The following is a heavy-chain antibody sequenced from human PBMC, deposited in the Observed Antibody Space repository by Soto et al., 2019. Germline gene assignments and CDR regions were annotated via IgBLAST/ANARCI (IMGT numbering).Heavy chain of an antibody. Sequence: ASVKVSCKASGYTFTSYGISWVRQAPGQGLEWMGWISAYNGNTNYAQKLQGTVTITTDTSTSTAYMELRSLRSDDTAVYYCARDSDYGGNSDYWGQGTLVTVSS. CDR3: ARDSDYGGNSDY. V-gene: IGHV1-18*01. D-gene: IGHD4-17*01. CDR1: GYTFTSYG. CDR2: ISAYNGNT. J-gene: IGHJ4*02.